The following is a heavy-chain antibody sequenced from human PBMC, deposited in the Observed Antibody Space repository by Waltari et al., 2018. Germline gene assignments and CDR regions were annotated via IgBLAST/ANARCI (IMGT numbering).Heavy chain of an antibody. D-gene: IGHD7-27*01. J-gene: IGHJ3*02. CDR1: GGSISSSY. Sequence: QVQLQESGPGLVKPSETLSLTCTVSGGSISSSYWSWLRQPPGKGLEWIGYIYYSGSTNYNPSLKSRVTISVDTSKNQFSLKLSSVTAADTAVYYCARDQANWGDAFDIWGQGTMVTVSS. CDR2: IYYSGST. CDR3: ARDQANWGDAFDI. V-gene: IGHV4-59*01.